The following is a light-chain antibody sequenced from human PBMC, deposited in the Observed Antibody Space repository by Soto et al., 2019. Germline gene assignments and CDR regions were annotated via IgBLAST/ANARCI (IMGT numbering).Light chain of an antibody. V-gene: IGKV3-20*01. CDR3: QQYFTSPIT. CDR1: RSVNSR. CDR2: GAS. Sequence: EIVWTHSHGTLSLAPAERAPLSRRASRSVNSRLAWYQHKPGQAPRLLISGASNRASGIPARFSAWGSGTDFTLTISRVDPADFAFYYCQQYFTSPITFGQGTRLEI. J-gene: IGKJ5*01.